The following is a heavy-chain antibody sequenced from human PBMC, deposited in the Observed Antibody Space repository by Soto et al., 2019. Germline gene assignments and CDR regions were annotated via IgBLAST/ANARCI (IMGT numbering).Heavy chain of an antibody. Sequence: QVQLQESGPGLVKPSQTLSLTCTVSGGSISSGGYSWNWIRQHPGKGLEWIGYIYSSVTTYYNPSLRSRLTISIDTSQNLFSLKLSSVTAADTTVYFCSREEAVRLERRFDSWGQGTLVTVSS. V-gene: IGHV4-31*03. CDR1: GGSISSGGYS. D-gene: IGHD6-6*01. CDR2: IYSSVTT. J-gene: IGHJ5*01. CDR3: SREEAVRLERRFDS.